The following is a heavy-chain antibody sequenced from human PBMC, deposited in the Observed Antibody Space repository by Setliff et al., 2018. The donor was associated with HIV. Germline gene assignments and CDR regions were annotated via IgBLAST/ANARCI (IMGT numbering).Heavy chain of an antibody. V-gene: IGHV1-46*01. Sequence: KLSCKASGYTFTSYYIHWVRQAPGQGLEWMGIINPSGGSTSYTQKFQGRVTMTRDTSTSTVYMELSGLRSEDTAVYYCAREKAYGGNSGAFDIWGQGTMVTVSS. D-gene: IGHD2-21*01. CDR3: AREKAYGGNSGAFDI. J-gene: IGHJ3*02. CDR2: INPSGGST. CDR1: GYTFTSYY.